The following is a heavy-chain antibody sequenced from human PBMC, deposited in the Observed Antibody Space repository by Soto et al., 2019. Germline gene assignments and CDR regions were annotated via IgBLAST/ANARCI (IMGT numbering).Heavy chain of an antibody. CDR3: ASGLGGTTN. CDR2: ISYDGSNK. V-gene: IGHV3-30-3*01. CDR1: GFTFSSYA. J-gene: IGHJ4*02. Sequence: ESGGGVVQPGRSLRLSCAASGFTFSSYAMHWVRQAPGKGLEWVAVISYDGSNKYYADSVKGRFTISRDNSKNTLYLQMNSLRAEDTAVYYCASGLGGTTNWGQGTLVTVSS. D-gene: IGHD1-7*01.